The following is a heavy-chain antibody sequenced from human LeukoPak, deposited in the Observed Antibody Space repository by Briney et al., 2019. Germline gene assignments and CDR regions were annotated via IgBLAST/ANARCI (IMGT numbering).Heavy chain of an antibody. D-gene: IGHD6-19*01. CDR2: IISIFGTA. Sequence: EASVKVSCKASGGTFSSYAISWVRQAPGQGLEWMGGIISIFGTANYAQKFQGRVTITADESTSTAYMELSSLRSEDTAVYYCAAYSSGWYDYWGQGTLVTVSS. V-gene: IGHV1-69*01. CDR1: GGTFSSYA. CDR3: AAYSSGWYDY. J-gene: IGHJ4*02.